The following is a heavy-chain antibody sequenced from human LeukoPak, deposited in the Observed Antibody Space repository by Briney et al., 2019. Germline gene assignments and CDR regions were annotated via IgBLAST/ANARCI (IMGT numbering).Heavy chain of an antibody. J-gene: IGHJ4*02. V-gene: IGHV1-3*01. Sequence: GASVKVSCKASGYTFTRYTLHWVRQAPGQRLEWMGWINAGNGDTKYSQKFQGRITITRDTSADTVYMDLSSLRSEDTAVYYCARPYKQQLDFDYWGQGTLVTVSS. D-gene: IGHD1-1*01. CDR1: GYTFTRYT. CDR2: INAGNGDT. CDR3: ARPYKQQLDFDY.